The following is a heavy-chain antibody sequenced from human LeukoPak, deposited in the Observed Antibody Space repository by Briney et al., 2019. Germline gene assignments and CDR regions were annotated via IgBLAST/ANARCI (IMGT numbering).Heavy chain of an antibody. CDR1: GYTFTSYG. D-gene: IGHD3-10*01. CDR2: ISAYNGNT. Sequence: ASVKVSCKASGYTFTSYGISWVRQAPGQGLEWMGWISAYNGNTNYAQKFQGRVTMTTDTSTSTAYMELRSLRSDDTAVYYCARDPYGSGTLGFDPWGQGTLVTVSS. V-gene: IGHV1-18*01. J-gene: IGHJ5*02. CDR3: ARDPYGSGTLGFDP.